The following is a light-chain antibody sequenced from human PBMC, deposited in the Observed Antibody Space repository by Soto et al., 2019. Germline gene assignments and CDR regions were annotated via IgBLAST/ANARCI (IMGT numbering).Light chain of an antibody. J-gene: IGKJ4*01. V-gene: IGKV3-15*01. Sequence: EIVMTQSPATLAGSPGETVTLSCRASQSLSGNLAWYQQKPGQAPRLLIFRASTRATGVPARFSGRGSGTDFTLTISRLEPEDFAVYYCQQRDKWPLTFGAGTKVDIK. CDR1: QSLSGN. CDR3: QQRDKWPLT. CDR2: RAS.